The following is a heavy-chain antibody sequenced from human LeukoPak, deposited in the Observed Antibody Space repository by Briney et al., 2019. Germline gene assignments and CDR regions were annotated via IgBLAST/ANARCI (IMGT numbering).Heavy chain of an antibody. D-gene: IGHD3-22*01. CDR2: VYHSGST. V-gene: IGHV4-4*02. CDR1: GGSISSSNW. J-gene: IGHJ3*02. CDR3: ARAEGSDSYFFDTSGYLEASYI. Sequence: SETLSLTCAVSGGSISSSNWWSWVRQPPGKGLEWIGVVYHSGSTNDKPSVKSRVTISGDKSEDQLSLMMNCVTAADSAVSYCARAEGSDSYFFDTSGYLEASYIWGQATIVTASS.